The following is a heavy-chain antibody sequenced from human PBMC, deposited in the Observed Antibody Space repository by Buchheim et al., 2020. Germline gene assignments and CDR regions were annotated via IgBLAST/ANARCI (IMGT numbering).Heavy chain of an antibody. CDR3: ARDQDMITFGGVISERYYYYYGMDV. J-gene: IGHJ6*02. Sequence: QVQLVQSGAEVKKPGASVKVSCKASGYTFTSYYMHWVRQAPGQGLEWMGIINPSGGSTSYAQKFQGRVTMTRDTSTSTVYMELSSLRSEDTAVYYCARDQDMITFGGVISERYYYYYGMDVWGQGTT. CDR1: GYTFTSYY. V-gene: IGHV1-46*01. D-gene: IGHD3-16*01. CDR2: INPSGGST.